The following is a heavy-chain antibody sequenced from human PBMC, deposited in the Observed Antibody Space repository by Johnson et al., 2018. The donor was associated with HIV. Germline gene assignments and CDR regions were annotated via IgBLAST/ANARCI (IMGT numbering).Heavy chain of an antibody. CDR1: GFTFSSYW. V-gene: IGHV3-7*05. CDR2: IKQDGSEK. J-gene: IGHJ3*02. CDR3: VTPVAAAGPDAFDI. Sequence: VQLVESGGGLVQPGGSLRLSCAASGFTFSSYWMSWVRQAPGKGLEWVANIKQDGSEKYYVDSVKGRFTISRDNAKNSLYLQMNSLRAEDTAVYYCVTPVAAAGPDAFDIWGQGTMVTVSS. D-gene: IGHD6-13*01.